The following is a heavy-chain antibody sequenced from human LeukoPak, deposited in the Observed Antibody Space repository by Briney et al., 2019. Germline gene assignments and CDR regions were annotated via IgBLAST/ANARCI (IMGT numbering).Heavy chain of an antibody. CDR2: ISGSSSSI. CDR1: GFTFSNYN. CDR3: RTRNYYDSSGYYRDY. V-gene: IGHV3-48*04. Sequence: GGSLRLSCVTSGFTFSNYNMNWVRQAPGKGLEWVSWISGSSSSIYYADSVKGRFTISRGNAKNSLYLQMNSLRAEDTAVYYCRTRNYYDSSGYYRDYWGQGTLVTVSS. D-gene: IGHD3-22*01. J-gene: IGHJ4*02.